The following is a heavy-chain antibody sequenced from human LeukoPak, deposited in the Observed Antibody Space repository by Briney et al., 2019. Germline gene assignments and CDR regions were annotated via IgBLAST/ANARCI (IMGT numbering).Heavy chain of an antibody. CDR1: GYTFTSYG. Sequence: GASVKVSCKALGYTFTSYGISWVRQAPGQGLEWMGWISTHNGNTDYAQKFQDRVTMTTDESTSTAYMELSSLRSEDTAVYYCARSFMIVGMYYFDYWGQGTLVTVSS. V-gene: IGHV1-18*01. J-gene: IGHJ4*02. D-gene: IGHD3-22*01. CDR2: ISTHNGNT. CDR3: ARSFMIVGMYYFDY.